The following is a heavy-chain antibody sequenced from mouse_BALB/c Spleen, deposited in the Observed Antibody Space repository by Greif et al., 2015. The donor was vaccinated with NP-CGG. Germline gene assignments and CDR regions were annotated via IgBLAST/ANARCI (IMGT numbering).Heavy chain of an antibody. CDR1: GDSITSGY. CDR3: ARSPYGIYAMDY. J-gene: IGHJ4*01. Sequence: EVKLMESGPSLVKPSQTLSLTCSVTGDSITSGYWNWIRKFPGNKLEYMGYISYSGSTYYNPSLKSRISITRDTSKNQYYLQLKSVTTEDTATYYCARSPYGIYAMDYWGQGTSVTVSS. D-gene: IGHD2-1*01. V-gene: IGHV3-8*02. CDR2: ISYSGST.